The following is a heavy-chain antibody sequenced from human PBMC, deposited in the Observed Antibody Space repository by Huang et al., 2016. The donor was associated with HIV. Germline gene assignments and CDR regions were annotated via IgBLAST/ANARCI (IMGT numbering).Heavy chain of an antibody. J-gene: IGHJ3*02. CDR2: ISASSVET. CDR3: ARDPKYHRIGYYRQRRGIDI. V-gene: IGHV1-18*01. Sequence: QIQLMQSGPELKQPGASVKVSCKASGYTFTSYGITWGRQAPGQGPEWMGWISASSVETEYAQKFQGRVTLTTDTSTNIAYMELRSLRSDDTAKYYCARDPKYHRIGYYRQRRGIDIWGQGTMVIVSS. CDR1: GYTFTSYG. D-gene: IGHD3-22*01.